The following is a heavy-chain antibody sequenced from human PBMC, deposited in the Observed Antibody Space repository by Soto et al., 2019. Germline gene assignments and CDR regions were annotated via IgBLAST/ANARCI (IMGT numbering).Heavy chain of an antibody. CDR2: VIPLFGTP. Sequence: QVQLVQSGAELKKPGSSVKVSCKASGGIFSTYAISWLRQASGQGLEWLVGVIPLFGTPDYAQRFQGRVPITANESTSTADMELSRLRSEDTAVYYCARDRDDYGSGNYYNRIDFWGQGTLVTVSS. CDR1: GGIFSTYA. V-gene: IGHV1-69*01. J-gene: IGHJ4*02. CDR3: ARDRDDYGSGNYYNRIDF. D-gene: IGHD3-10*01.